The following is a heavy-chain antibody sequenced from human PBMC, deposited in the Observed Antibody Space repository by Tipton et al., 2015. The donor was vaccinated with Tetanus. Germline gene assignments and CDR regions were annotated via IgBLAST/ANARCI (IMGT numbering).Heavy chain of an antibody. CDR1: GFTFSSYN. V-gene: IGHV3-23*01. CDR3: AKNLRQLVRVDAFDT. J-gene: IGHJ3*02. D-gene: IGHD6-6*01. Sequence: SLRLSCAASGFTFSSYNMNWVRQAPGKGLEWVSLISGSGGTTYFADSVQGRFNISRDNSKNTLFLHMNSLRVEDTAIYFCAKNLRQLVRVDAFDTWGQGTLVTVSS. CDR2: ISGSGGTT.